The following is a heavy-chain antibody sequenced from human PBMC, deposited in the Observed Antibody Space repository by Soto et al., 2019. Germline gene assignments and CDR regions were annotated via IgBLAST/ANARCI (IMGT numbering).Heavy chain of an antibody. CDR2: IWYDGSNK. V-gene: IGHV3-33*01. D-gene: IGHD5-12*01. Sequence: PGGSLRLSCAASGFTFSSYGMHWVRQAPGKGLEWVAVIWYDGSNKYYADSVKGRFTISRDNSKNTLYLQMNSLRAEDTAVYYCARRRNEGYAEVFSWFDPWGQGTLVTVSS. J-gene: IGHJ5*02. CDR1: GFTFSSYG. CDR3: ARRRNEGYAEVFSWFDP.